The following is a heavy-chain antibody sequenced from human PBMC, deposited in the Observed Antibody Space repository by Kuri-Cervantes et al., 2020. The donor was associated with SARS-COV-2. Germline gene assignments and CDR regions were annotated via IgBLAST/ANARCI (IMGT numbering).Heavy chain of an antibody. J-gene: IGHJ4*02. V-gene: IGHV3-30*18. CDR2: ISSDGKNK. CDR1: GFNFSTAG. CDR3: AKDSAGVHDF. D-gene: IGHD2-15*01. Sequence: GESLKISCVASGFNFSTAGMHWVRQAPGKGLEWVTFISSDGKNKKCMASGKGRFTTSRDNSQNKLYLQMKSLRDEDTAIYYCAKDSAGVHDFWGQGTLVTVSS.